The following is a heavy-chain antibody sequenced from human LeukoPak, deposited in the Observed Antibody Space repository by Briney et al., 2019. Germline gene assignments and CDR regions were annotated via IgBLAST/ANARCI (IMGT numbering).Heavy chain of an antibody. V-gene: IGHV3-23*01. J-gene: IGHJ4*02. CDR2: ISGSGAST. CDR3: AKDVGKWESLHFFDY. CDR1: GFTLSTNA. D-gene: IGHD1-26*01. Sequence: GGSLRLSCLTSGFTLSTNALSWVRQAPGKGLEWISGISGSGASTYYTDSVKGRFTISRDDSRNTLYLQMNSLRGDDTAVYYCAKDVGKWESLHFFDYWGQGTLVTVSS.